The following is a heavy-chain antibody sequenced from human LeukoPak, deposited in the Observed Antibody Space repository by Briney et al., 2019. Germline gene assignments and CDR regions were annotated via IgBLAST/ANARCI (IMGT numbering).Heavy chain of an antibody. D-gene: IGHD6-19*01. J-gene: IGHJ4*02. CDR3: ARRSGWYLKKYYFDY. V-gene: IGHV4-34*01. Sequence: SETLSLTCAVYGGSFSGYYWSWIRQPPGKGLEWIGEINHSGSTNYNPSLKSRVTISVDTSKNQFSLKLSSVTAADTAVYYCARRSGWYLKKYYFDYWGQGTLVTVSS. CDR2: INHSGST. CDR1: GGSFSGYY.